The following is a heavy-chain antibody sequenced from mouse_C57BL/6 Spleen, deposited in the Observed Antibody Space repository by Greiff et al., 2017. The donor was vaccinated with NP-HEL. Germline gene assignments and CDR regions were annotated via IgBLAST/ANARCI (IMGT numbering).Heavy chain of an antibody. CDR1: GFTFSSYA. V-gene: IGHV5-9-1*02. CDR3: TREDYYYGSRGSAWFAY. J-gene: IGHJ3*01. CDR2: ISSGGDYI. D-gene: IGHD1-1*01. Sequence: EVQGVESGEGLVKPGGSLKLSCAASGFTFSSYAMSWVRQTPEKRLEWVAYISSGGDYIYYADTVKGRFTISRDNARNTLYLQMSSLKSEDTAMYDCTREDYYYGSRGSAWFAYWGQGTLVTVSA.